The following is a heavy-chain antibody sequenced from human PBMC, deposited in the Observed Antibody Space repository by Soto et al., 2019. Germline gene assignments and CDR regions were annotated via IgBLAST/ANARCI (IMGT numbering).Heavy chain of an antibody. CDR3: ATEKIYDSSGYPDPEYFQH. CDR1: GGSISSGGYY. V-gene: IGHV4-31*03. Sequence: PSETLSLTCTVSGGSISSGGYYWSWIRQHPGKGLEWIGYIYYSGSTYYNPSLKGRVTISVDTSKNQFSLKLSSVTAADTAVYYCATEKIYDSSGYPDPEYFQHWGQGTLVTVSS. J-gene: IGHJ1*01. CDR2: IYYSGST. D-gene: IGHD3-22*01.